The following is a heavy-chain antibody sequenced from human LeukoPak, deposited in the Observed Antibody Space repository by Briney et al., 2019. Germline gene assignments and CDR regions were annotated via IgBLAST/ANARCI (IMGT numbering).Heavy chain of an antibody. V-gene: IGHV4-59*01. CDR2: IYYSGST. D-gene: IGHD6-19*01. J-gene: IGHJ4*02. CDR1: GGSISSYY. CDR3: AKQSIAVAGTGYFDY. Sequence: LETLSLTCTVPGGSISSYYWSWIRQRPGKGLEWVGYIYYSGSTNYNPSLKSRVTISVDTSKNHFSLRLSSVTAADTAVYYCAKQSIAVAGTGYFDYWGQGTLVTVSS.